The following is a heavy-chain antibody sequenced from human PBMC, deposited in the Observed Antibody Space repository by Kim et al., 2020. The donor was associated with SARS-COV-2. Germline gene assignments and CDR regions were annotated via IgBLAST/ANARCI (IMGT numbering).Heavy chain of an antibody. CDR1: GFTFSTYA. V-gene: IGHV3-23*01. CDR3: AKGGPDSSGQLIDY. CDR2: IRGSRDST. Sequence: GGSLRLSCAASGFTFSTYAMRWVRQAPGKGLEWVSSIRGSRDSTYYADSVKGRFTISRDNSKNTLYLQMNSLRVEDTAIYYCAKGGPDSSGQLIDYWGQGTLVTVSS. J-gene: IGHJ4*02. D-gene: IGHD4-4*01.